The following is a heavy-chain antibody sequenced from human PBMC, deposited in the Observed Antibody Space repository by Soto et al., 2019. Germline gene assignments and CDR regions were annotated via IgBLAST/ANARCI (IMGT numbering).Heavy chain of an antibody. D-gene: IGHD1-26*01. CDR2: IDWDDDK. V-gene: IGHV2-70*01. Sequence: SGPTLVNPTQTLTLTCTFSGFSLSTSGMCVSWIRQPPGKALEWLALIDWDDDKYYSTSLKTRLTISKDTSKNQVVLTMTNMDPVDTATYYCARASSGSSTTGYGMDVWGQGTTVTVSS. J-gene: IGHJ6*02. CDR1: GFSLSTSGMC. CDR3: ARASSGSSTTGYGMDV.